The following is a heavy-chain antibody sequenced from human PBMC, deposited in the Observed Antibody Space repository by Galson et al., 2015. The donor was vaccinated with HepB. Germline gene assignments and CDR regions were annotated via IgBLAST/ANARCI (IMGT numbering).Heavy chain of an antibody. D-gene: IGHD6-19*01. V-gene: IGHV4-59*01. CDR2: IYHSGYT. CDR1: GASISSYY. J-gene: IGHJ4*02. CDR3: ARNQYRSSPHFHY. Sequence: LSLTCTVSGASISSYYWTWIRQPPGKGLEWIGHIYHSGYTKYNPSLKRQVTISMDTSNNQFSLRLTFVTAADTAVYYCARNQYRSSPHFHYWGQGTLLTVSS.